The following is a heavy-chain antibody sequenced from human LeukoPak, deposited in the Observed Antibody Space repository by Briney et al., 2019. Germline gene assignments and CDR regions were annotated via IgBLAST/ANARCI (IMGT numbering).Heavy chain of an antibody. D-gene: IGHD5-12*01. J-gene: IGHJ4*02. Sequence: GASVKVSCKASGYTFTSNGISWVRQAPGQGLEWMGWISTNNGDTKYGKKFQGRVIMTTDTSTSTTYMELRSLRSDDTAVYYCARVMYSGYDSQGVNDYWGQGTLVTVSS. CDR1: GYTFTSNG. CDR3: ARVMYSGYDSQGVNDY. CDR2: ISTNNGDT. V-gene: IGHV1-18*01.